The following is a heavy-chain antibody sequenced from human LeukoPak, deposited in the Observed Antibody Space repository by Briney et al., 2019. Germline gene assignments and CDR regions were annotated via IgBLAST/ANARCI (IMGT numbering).Heavy chain of an antibody. V-gene: IGHV4-39*01. Sequence: SETLSLTCTVSGGSISSSSYYWGWIRQPPGKGLEWIGSIYYSGSTYYNPSLKSRVTISVDTSKNQFSLKLSSVTAADTAVYYCAKHYPSVFWGGYYNYYYYGMDVWGKGPTVTFP. J-gene: IGHJ6*04. CDR3: AKHYPSVFWGGYYNYYYYGMDV. D-gene: IGHD3-3*01. CDR1: GGSISSSSYY. CDR2: IYYSGST.